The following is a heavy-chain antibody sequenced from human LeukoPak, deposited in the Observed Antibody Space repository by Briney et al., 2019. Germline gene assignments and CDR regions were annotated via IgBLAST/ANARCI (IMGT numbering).Heavy chain of an antibody. CDR2: MNPNSGNT. Sequence: ASVKVSCKASGYTFTSYDINWVRQATGQGLEWMGWMNPNSGNTGYAQKFQGRVTITADKSTSTAYMELSSLRSEDTAVYYCARGIEYYYYGMDVWAKGPRSPSP. J-gene: IGHJ6*02. CDR3: ARGIEYYYYGMDV. CDR1: GYTFTSYD. V-gene: IGHV1-8*03.